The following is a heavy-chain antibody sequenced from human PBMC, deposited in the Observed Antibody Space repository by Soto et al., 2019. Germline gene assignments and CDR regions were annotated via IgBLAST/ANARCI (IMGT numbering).Heavy chain of an antibody. CDR2: ISAYNGNT. J-gene: IGHJ5*02. CDR1: GYTFTSYG. Sequence: ASVKVSCKASGYTFTSYGISWVRQAPGQGLEWMGWISAYNGNTNYAQKLQGRVTMTTDTSTSTAYMELRSLRSDDTAVYHCARDSGMELRSGNWFDPWGQGTLVTVSS. V-gene: IGHV1-18*01. CDR3: ARDSGMELRSGNWFDP. D-gene: IGHD1-7*01.